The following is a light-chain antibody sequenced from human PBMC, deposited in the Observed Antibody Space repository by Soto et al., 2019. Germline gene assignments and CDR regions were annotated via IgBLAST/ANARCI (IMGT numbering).Light chain of an antibody. CDR2: GAS. CDR3: QQYGSSPLYT. V-gene: IGKV3-20*01. J-gene: IGKJ2*01. CDR1: QSVSSNY. Sequence: EIVLTQSPGTLSLSPGERTTLSCRASQSVSSNYLAWYQQKPGQAPRLLIYGASRRATGIPDRFSVSGSGTDFTLTISRLEPEDFAVYYCQQYGSSPLYTFGQGTKLEIK.